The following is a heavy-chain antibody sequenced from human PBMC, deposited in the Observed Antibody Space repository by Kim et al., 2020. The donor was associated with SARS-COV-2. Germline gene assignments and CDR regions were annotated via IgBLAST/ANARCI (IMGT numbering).Heavy chain of an antibody. CDR3: AKCVGATTDFFYGMDV. CDR1: GFFFSSYG. Sequence: GGSLRLSCAASGFFFSSYGMHWVRQAPGKGLEWVGVISYDGSNKYYADSVKGRFTISRDNSKNTLYLQMNSLRAEDTAVYYCAKCVGATTDFFYGMDVWG. J-gene: IGHJ6*01. V-gene: IGHV3-30*18. CDR2: ISYDGSNK. D-gene: IGHD1-26*01.